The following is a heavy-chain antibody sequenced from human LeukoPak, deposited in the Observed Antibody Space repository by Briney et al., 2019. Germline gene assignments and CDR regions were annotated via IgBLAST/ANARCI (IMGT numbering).Heavy chain of an antibody. CDR3: ARLESGTPWYPQTEKYYFDY. J-gene: IGHJ4*02. CDR1: GGSISSSSYY. V-gene: IGHV4-39*01. Sequence: PSQTLSLTCTVSGGSISSSSYYWGWIRQPPGKGLEWIGSIYYSGSTYYNPSLKSRVTISVDTSKNQFSLKLSSVTAADTAVYYCARLESGTPWYPQTEKYYFDYWGQGTLVTVSS. CDR2: IYYSGST. D-gene: IGHD1-1*01.